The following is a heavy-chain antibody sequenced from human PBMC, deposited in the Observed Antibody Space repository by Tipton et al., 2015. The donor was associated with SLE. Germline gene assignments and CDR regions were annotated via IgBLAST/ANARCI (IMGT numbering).Heavy chain of an antibody. V-gene: IGHV3-21*01. Sequence: SSYIYYADSVKGRFTISRDNAKNSLYLQMNSLRAEDTAVYYCAREPGGVPAAILLDYWGQGTLVTVSS. D-gene: IGHD2-2*01. CDR3: AREPGGVPAAILLDY. J-gene: IGHJ4*02. CDR2: SSYI.